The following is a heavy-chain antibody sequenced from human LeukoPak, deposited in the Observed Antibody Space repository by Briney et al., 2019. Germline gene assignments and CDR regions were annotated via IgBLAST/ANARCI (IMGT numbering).Heavy chain of an antibody. J-gene: IGHJ4*02. CDR3: ARDKKAGIRPGIDY. D-gene: IGHD6-19*01. CDR1: GYTFTGYY. V-gene: IGHV1-2*02. Sequence: GASVKVSCKASGYTFTGYYMHWVRQAPGQGLEWMGWINPNSGGTNYAQKLQGRVTMTTDTSTSTAYMELRSLRSDDTAVYYCARDKKAGIRPGIDYWGQGTLVTVSS. CDR2: INPNSGGT.